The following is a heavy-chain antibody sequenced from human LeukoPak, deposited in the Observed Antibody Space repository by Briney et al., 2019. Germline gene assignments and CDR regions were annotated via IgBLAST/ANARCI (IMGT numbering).Heavy chain of an antibody. Sequence: GGSLRLSCTASGFTFGDYAMSWVRQAPGKGLGWVGFIRSKAYGGTTEYAASVKGRFTISRGDSKSIAYLQMNSLKTEDTAVYYCTSSTYYDFWSGYQFDYWGQGTLVTVSS. V-gene: IGHV3-49*04. CDR3: TSSTYYDFWSGYQFDY. CDR1: GFTFGDYA. J-gene: IGHJ4*02. D-gene: IGHD3-3*01. CDR2: IRSKAYGGTT.